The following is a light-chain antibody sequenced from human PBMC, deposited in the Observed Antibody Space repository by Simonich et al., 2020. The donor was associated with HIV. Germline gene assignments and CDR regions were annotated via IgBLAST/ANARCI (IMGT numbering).Light chain of an antibody. CDR2: GAS. CDR1: QSVSSK. V-gene: IGKV3-20*01. CDR3: QQYGSSLHT. Sequence: TVMTQSPATLSVSPGEGATLSCRASQSVSSKLAWYQQKPGQAPRLLIYGASSRATGIPDRFSGSGSGTDFTLTISRLEPEDFAVYYCQQYGSSLHTFGQGTKLEIK. J-gene: IGKJ2*01.